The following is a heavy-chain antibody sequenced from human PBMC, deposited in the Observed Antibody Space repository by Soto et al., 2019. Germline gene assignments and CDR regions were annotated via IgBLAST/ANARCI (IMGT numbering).Heavy chain of an antibody. Sequence: QVQLVQSGAEVKKPGSSVKVSCKASGGTFSSYAISWVRQAPGQGLEWMGGIIPIFGTANYAKKFQGRVTITADKSPSTAYMELSSLISEYTAVDYCASPQYGSTTSIYYDYCMEVWGQGTTVTVAS. J-gene: IGHJ6*02. CDR2: IIPIFGTA. V-gene: IGHV1-69*06. D-gene: IGHD5-12*01. CDR1: GGTFSSYA. CDR3: ASPQYGSTTSIYYDYCMEV.